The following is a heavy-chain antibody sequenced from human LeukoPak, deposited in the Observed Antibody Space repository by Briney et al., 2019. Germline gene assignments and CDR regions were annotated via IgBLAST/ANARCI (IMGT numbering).Heavy chain of an antibody. D-gene: IGHD3-3*01. V-gene: IGHV3-30-3*01. CDR3: ARDGMEWLSHAEYFQH. CDR1: GFTFSSYA. Sequence: GGSLRLSCAASGFTFSSYAMHWVRQAPGKGLEWVAVISYDGSNKYYADSVKGRFTISRDNSKNTLYLQMNSLRAEDTAVYYCARDGMEWLSHAEYFQHWGQGTLVTVSS. CDR2: ISYDGSNK. J-gene: IGHJ1*01.